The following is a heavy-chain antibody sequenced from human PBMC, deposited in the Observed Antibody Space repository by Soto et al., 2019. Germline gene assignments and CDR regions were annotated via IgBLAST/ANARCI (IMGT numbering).Heavy chain of an antibody. D-gene: IGHD6-19*01. CDR2: IHYSGST. CDR3: ARNMRAVAATLAY. CDR1: GGSIRDTIYY. V-gene: IGHV4-39*01. J-gene: IGHJ4*02. Sequence: LSLTCTVSGGSIRDTIYYWGWIRQPPGKGLEWIGSIHYSGSTHYNPSLKSRVTIPVDPSKSQFSLNLTSVTTADTSVYYCARNMRAVAATLAYWGQGTVVTVYS.